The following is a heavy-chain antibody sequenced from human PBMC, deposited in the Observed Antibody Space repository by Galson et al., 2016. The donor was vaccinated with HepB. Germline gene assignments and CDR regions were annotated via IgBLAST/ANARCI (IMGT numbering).Heavy chain of an antibody. CDR2: ISYDGSNN. CDR1: GFTFRSYG. CDR3: AKDHYDFWSGYRDAGTSRWFDS. Sequence: LRLSCAASGFTFRSYGVHWVRQAPGKGLEWVALISYDGSNNYYADSVRGRFTISRDNSKNTLYLQMNSLRAEDTAIYFCAKDHYDFWSGYRDAGTSRWFDSWGQGTLVIVSS. J-gene: IGHJ5*01. D-gene: IGHD3-3*01. V-gene: IGHV3-30*18.